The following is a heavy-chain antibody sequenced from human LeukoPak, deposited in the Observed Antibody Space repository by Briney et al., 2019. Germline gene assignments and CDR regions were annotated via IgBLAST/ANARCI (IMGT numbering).Heavy chain of an antibody. CDR2: IKQDGSEK. J-gene: IGHJ5*02. Sequence: HPGGSLRLSCAASGFTFSSYWMTWVRQAPGKGLEWMANIKQDGSEKHYVDSVKGRFTISRDNAKNSLYLQMNSLRAEDTAIYYCARVSIVVVPGSNWFDPWGQGTLVTVSS. CDR1: GFTFSSYW. CDR3: ARVSIVVVPGSNWFDP. V-gene: IGHV3-7*01. D-gene: IGHD2-2*01.